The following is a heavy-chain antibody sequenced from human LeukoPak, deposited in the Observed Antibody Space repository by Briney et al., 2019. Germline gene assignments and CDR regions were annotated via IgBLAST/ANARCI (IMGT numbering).Heavy chain of an antibody. CDR2: ISSNGGST. D-gene: IGHD6-13*01. CDR1: GFTFSSYA. Sequence: GGSLRLSCAASGFTFSSYAMHLVRQAPGKGLEYVSAISSNGGSTYYANSVKGRFTISRDNSKNTLYLQMGSLRAEDMAVYYSARDWGSSSWWPVNYYYYGMDVWGQGTTVTVSS. J-gene: IGHJ6*02. V-gene: IGHV3-64*01. CDR3: ARDWGSSSWWPVNYYYYGMDV.